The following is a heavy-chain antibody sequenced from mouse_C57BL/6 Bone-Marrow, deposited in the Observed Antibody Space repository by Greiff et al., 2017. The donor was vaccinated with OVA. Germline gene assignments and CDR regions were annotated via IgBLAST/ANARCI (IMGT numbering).Heavy chain of an antibody. J-gene: IGHJ4*01. Sequence: EVQLQQSGAELVRPGASVKLSCTASGFNIKDDYMHWVKQRPEQGLEWIGWIDPENGDTESASTFQGKATITEDPSSHSAYLQLISLTSEDTAVYYCTFYGYDGVMDYWGQGTSVTVSS. D-gene: IGHD2-2*01. CDR3: TFYGYDGVMDY. CDR2: IDPENGDT. CDR1: GFNIKDDY. V-gene: IGHV14-4*01.